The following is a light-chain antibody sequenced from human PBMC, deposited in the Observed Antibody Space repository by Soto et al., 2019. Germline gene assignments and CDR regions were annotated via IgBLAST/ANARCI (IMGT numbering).Light chain of an antibody. V-gene: IGKV1-12*01. CDR2: AAS. J-gene: IGKJ4*01. CDR3: QQASSFPLA. Sequence: IQITQSPSSVSASVGDTVTITCRASQLISSWLAWYKQKPGKAPKLLIYAASNLQSGVPSRFSGSESGTDFTLTISCLQPEDFATYFCQQASSFPLAFGGGTQVEI. CDR1: QLISSW.